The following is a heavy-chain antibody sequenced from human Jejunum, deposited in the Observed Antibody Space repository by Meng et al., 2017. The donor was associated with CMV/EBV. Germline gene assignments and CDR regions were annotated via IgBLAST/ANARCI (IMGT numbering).Heavy chain of an antibody. V-gene: IGHV1-69*01. CDR1: GGTFSSYA. J-gene: IGHJ4*02. CDR2: IIPIFGTA. D-gene: IGHD6-19*01. Sequence: QGQLAQAGAGVKKPGASVKVSCKASGGTFSSYAISWVRQAPGQGLEWMGGIIPIFGTANYTQKFQGRVTITADESTSTAYMELSSLRSEDTAVYYCARDVSIAVAGSYFDYWGQGTLVTVSS. CDR3: ARDVSIAVAGSYFDY.